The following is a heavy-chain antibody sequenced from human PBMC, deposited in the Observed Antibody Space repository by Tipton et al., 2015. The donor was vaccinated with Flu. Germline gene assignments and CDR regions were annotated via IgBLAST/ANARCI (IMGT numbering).Heavy chain of an antibody. D-gene: IGHD3-22*01. CDR2: IRSDETTE. J-gene: IGHJ6*02. CDR3: ARANYYDSYPYFYGIDV. CDR1: GFTFRTNG. V-gene: IGHV3-30*02. Sequence: SLRLSCAASGFTFRTNGMHWVRQAPGKGLEWVAHIRSDETTEYADSVKGRFTISRDNSKDMLYLQMNSLRAEDTAVFYCARANYYDSYPYFYGIDVWGQGTTVTVSS.